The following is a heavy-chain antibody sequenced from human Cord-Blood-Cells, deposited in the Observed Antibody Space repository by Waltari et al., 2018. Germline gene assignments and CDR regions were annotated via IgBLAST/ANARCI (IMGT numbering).Heavy chain of an antibody. V-gene: IGHV1-69-2*01. CDR1: GYTFTDYY. D-gene: IGHD2-8*01. CDR3: ATPSGADCTNGVCYFMDV. CDR2: VDPEDGET. Sequence: EVQLVQSGAEVKKPGATVKISCKVSGYTFTDYYMHWVHQAPGKGLEWMGLVDPEDGETIYAEKFQGRVTITADTSTDTAYMELSSLRSEDTAVYYCATPSGADCTNGVCYFMDVWGKGTTVTVSS. J-gene: IGHJ6*03.